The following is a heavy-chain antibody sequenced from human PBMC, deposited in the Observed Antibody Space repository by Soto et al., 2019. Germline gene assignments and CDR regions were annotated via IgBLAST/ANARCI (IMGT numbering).Heavy chain of an antibody. Sequence: GASVKVSCKASGYTFTTYAMRWVRQAPGQRLEWMGWINAANGNTKYSQKFQGRVTITRDTSASTAYMELSSLRSEDTAVYYCARSLMNTAMVTFYYFDYWGQGTLVTVSS. CDR3: ARSLMNTAMVTFYYFDY. CDR2: INAANGNT. D-gene: IGHD5-18*01. CDR1: GYTFTTYA. J-gene: IGHJ4*02. V-gene: IGHV1-3*01.